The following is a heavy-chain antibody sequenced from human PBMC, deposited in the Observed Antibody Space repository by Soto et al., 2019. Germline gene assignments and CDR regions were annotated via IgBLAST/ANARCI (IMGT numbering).Heavy chain of an antibody. CDR2: IKSKTDGGTT. CDR1: GFTFSNAW. D-gene: IGHD3-22*01. Sequence: EVQLVESGGGLVKPGGSLRLSCAASGFTFSNAWMSWVRQAPGKGLEWVGRIKSKTDGGTTDYAAPVKGRFTISRDDSKNTLYLQMNSLKTEDTAVYYCTRRYRDSSGMDVWGQGTTVTVSS. CDR3: TRRYRDSSGMDV. J-gene: IGHJ6*02. V-gene: IGHV3-15*01.